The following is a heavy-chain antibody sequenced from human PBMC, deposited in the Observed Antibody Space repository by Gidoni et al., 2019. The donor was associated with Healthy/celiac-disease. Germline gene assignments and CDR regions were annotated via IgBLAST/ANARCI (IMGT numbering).Heavy chain of an antibody. V-gene: IGHV3-15*01. D-gene: IGHD5-18*01. J-gene: IGHJ4*02. CDR3: TTDHRDTAMASHY. CDR2: IKSKTDGGTT. CDR1: GFTFRNAW. Sequence: EVQLVESGGGLVKPGGSLRLSCAASGFTFRNAWMSWVRQAPGKGLEWVGRIKSKTDGGTTDYAAPVKGRFTISRDDSKNTLYLQMNSLKTEDTAVYYCTTDHRDTAMASHYWGQGTLVTVSS.